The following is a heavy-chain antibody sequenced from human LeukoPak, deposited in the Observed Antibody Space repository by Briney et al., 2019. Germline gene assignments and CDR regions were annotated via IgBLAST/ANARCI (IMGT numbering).Heavy chain of an antibody. CDR1: GGSISSYH. CDR2: IYYSGST. V-gene: IGHV4-59*08. J-gene: IGHJ4*02. D-gene: IGHD5-24*01. CDR3: ARHGGRWANFDY. Sequence: SETLSLTCAVSGGSISSYHWSWIRQLPGKGLEWIGYIYYSGSTNYNPSLKSRVTISVDTSKNQFSLKLSSVTAADTAVYYCARHGGRWANFDYWGQGTLVTVSS.